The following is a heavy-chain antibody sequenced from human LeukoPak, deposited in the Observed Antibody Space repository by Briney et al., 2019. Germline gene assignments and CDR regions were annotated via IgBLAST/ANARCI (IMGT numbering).Heavy chain of an antibody. CDR1: GFTFSSYS. V-gene: IGHV3-48*01. J-gene: IGHJ6*02. CDR3: ARELDSYGMDV. CDR2: ISSSSSTI. Sequence: GGSLRLSCAASGFTFSSYSMNWARQAPGKGLEWVSYISSSSSTIYYADSVKGRFTISRDNAKNSLYLQMNSLRAEDTAVYYCARELDSYGMDVWGQGTTVTVSS.